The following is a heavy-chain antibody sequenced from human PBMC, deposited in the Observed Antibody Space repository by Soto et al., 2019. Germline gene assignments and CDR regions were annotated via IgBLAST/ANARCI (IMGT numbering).Heavy chain of an antibody. D-gene: IGHD1-26*01. J-gene: IGHJ4*02. Sequence: QVQLVESGGGVVQPGRSLRLSCVASGFTFSSYGMHWVRQSPVKGLESVAIISYDGINTYYADSVKGRFTISRDNSKNTLYLQMNSLRAEDTSVYYCAKEGGLSGSYYISSSYYFDYWGQGTLVTVSS. CDR3: AKEGGLSGSYYISSSYYFDY. CDR1: GFTFSSYG. V-gene: IGHV3-30*18. CDR2: ISYDGINT.